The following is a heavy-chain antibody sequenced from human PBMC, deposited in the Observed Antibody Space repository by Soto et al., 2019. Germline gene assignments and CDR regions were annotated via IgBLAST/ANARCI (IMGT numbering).Heavy chain of an antibody. CDR3: ARDRSAGNYFYYGMDV. CDR1: GLPFNRNG. CDR2: IWYDGSKE. Sequence: GGSLRLSCAASGLPFNRNGMHWVRQAPGKGLEWVAVIWYDGSKEYYSDSVKGRFTISRDNSKNMLYLQMNSVRVEDTAVYFCARDRSAGNYFYYGMDVWGQGTTVTVS. J-gene: IGHJ6*02. V-gene: IGHV3-33*01. D-gene: IGHD1-1*01.